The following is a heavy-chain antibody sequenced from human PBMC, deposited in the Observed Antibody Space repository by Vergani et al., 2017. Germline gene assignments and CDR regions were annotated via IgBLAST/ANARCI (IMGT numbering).Heavy chain of an antibody. V-gene: IGHV1-69*01. D-gene: IGHD3-10*01. CDR1: GGTFSSYA. J-gene: IGHJ6*02. CDR3: ARDSAHITMVRGVINSHYYYYGMGV. CDR2: IIPIFGTA. Sequence: QVQLVQSGAEVKKPGSSVKVSCKASGGTFSSYAISWVRQAPGQGLEWMGGIIPIFGTANYAQKFQGRVTITADESTSTAYMELSSLRSEDTAVYYCARDSAHITMVRGVINSHYYYYGMGVWGQGTTVTVSS.